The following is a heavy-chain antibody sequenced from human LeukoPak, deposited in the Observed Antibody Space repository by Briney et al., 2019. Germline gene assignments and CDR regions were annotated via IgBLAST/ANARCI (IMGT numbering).Heavy chain of an antibody. CDR1: GYTFTGYY. Sequence: ASVKVSCKASGYTFTGYYMHWVRQAPGQGLEWMGWINPNSGGTNYAQKFQGRVTMTRDTSISTAYMELSRLRSDDTAVYYCARDPRDLFDPFYYFDYWGQGTLVTVSS. CDR3: ARDPRDLFDPFYYFDY. V-gene: IGHV1-2*02. J-gene: IGHJ4*02. CDR2: INPNSGGT. D-gene: IGHD3-9*01.